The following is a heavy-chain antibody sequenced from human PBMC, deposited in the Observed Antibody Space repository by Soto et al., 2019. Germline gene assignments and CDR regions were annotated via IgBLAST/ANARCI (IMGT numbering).Heavy chain of an antibody. CDR3: AKILGELSLYPVGSHFDY. Sequence: EVQLLESGGGLVQPGGSLRLSCAASGFTFSSYAMSWVRQAPGKGLEWVSAISGSGGSTYYADSVKGRFTISRDNSKNTLYLQMNSLRAEDTAVYYCAKILGELSLYPVGSHFDYWGQGTLVTVSS. CDR2: ISGSGGST. V-gene: IGHV3-23*01. J-gene: IGHJ4*02. D-gene: IGHD3-16*02. CDR1: GFTFSSYA.